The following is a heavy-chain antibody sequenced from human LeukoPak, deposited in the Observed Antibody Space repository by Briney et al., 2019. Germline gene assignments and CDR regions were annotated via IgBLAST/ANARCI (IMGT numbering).Heavy chain of an antibody. Sequence: GGSLRLSCAASGFTFSSYAMGWVRQAPGKGLEWVSAISGSGGSTYYADSVKGRFTISRDNSKNTLYLQMNSLRAEDTAVYYCAKDLPYRSWSDFWSGFYAFDIWGQGTMVTVSS. CDR1: GFTFSSYA. D-gene: IGHD3-3*01. J-gene: IGHJ3*02. V-gene: IGHV3-23*01. CDR3: AKDLPYRSWSDFWSGFYAFDI. CDR2: ISGSGGST.